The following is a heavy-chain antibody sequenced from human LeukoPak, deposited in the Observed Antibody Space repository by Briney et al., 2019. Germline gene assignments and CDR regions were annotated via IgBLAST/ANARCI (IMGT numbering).Heavy chain of an antibody. Sequence: GESLKISCKGSGXNFTNYCIDWVRQMPGKGLEWMGIIYPGDSDTRYSPSFQGQVTFSADESISTAYLQWSSLKASDTAIYYCARRSSIAPRLFDYWGQGTLVTVSS. CDR2: IYPGDSDT. CDR1: GXNFTNYC. D-gene: IGHD6-6*01. J-gene: IGHJ4*02. CDR3: ARRSSIAPRLFDY. V-gene: IGHV5-51*01.